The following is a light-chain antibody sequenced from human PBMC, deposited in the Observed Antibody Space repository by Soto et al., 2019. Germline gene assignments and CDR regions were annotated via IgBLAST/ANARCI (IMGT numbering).Light chain of an antibody. CDR2: GAS. Sequence: EIVLTQSPGTLSLSPGERATLSCRASQSVSSSYLAWYQQKPGQAPRLLIYGASSRATGIPDRFSGSGSGIDFTLTISRLEPEDFAVYYCQQFDTSRWTFGQGTKVEIK. CDR1: QSVSSSY. J-gene: IGKJ1*01. CDR3: QQFDTSRWT. V-gene: IGKV3-20*01.